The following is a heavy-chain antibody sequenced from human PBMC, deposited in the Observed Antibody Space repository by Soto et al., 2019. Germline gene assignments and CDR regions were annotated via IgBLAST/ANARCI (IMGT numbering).Heavy chain of an antibody. D-gene: IGHD6-13*01. CDR2: ISAYNGNT. Sequence: GASVKVSCKASGYTFTSYGISWVRQAPGQGLEWMGWISAYNGNTNYAQKLQGRVTMTTDTSTSTAYMELRSLRSDDTAVYYCARNSGSSWLAEYFHHWGQGTLVTVSS. V-gene: IGHV1-18*01. CDR1: GYTFTSYG. J-gene: IGHJ1*01. CDR3: ARNSGSSWLAEYFHH.